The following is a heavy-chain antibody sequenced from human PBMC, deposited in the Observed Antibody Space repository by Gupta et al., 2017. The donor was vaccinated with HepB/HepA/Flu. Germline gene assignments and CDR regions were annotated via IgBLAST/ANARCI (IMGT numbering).Heavy chain of an antibody. CDR2: IKKDGSEK. CDR3: ARPGFAAAATFGWFNP. J-gene: IGHJ5*02. Sequence: EVQLVESGGDLVQPGGSLRLSCPASGFTFSDARMGWFRQAPGEGLGGVANIKKDGSEKYYVDSVKGRFIISRENAKNSLYLQMNSLRVEDTAVYYCARPGFAAAATFGWFNPWGQGTLVTVSS. D-gene: IGHD6-13*01. V-gene: IGHV3-7*01. CDR1: GFTFSDAR.